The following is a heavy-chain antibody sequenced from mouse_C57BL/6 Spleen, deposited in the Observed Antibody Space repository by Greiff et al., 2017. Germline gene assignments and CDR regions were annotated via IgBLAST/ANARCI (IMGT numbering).Heavy chain of an antibody. D-gene: IGHD1-1*01. J-gene: IGHJ3*01. CDR1: GFTFSSYA. Sequence: DVKLVESGGGLVKPGGSLKLSCAASGFTFSSYAMSWVRQTPEKRLEWVATISDGGSYTYYPDNVKGRFTISRDNAKNNLYLQMSHLKSEDTAMYYCARDGSSYSFAYWGQGTLVTVSA. CDR2: ISDGGSYT. CDR3: ARDGSSYSFAY. V-gene: IGHV5-4*01.